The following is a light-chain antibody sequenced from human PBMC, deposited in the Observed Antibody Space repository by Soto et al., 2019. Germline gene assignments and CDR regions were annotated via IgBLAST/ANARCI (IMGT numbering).Light chain of an antibody. V-gene: IGKV3-11*01. Sequence: ETVSTQSPGTLSLSPGERATLSCRTSQNVDVYVAWYQQKPGQAPRLLIYDASNRAAGIPARFSGSGSGTDFTLTIGSLEPEDFAVYYCQQRKYWPPLTFGGGTKVE. J-gene: IGKJ4*01. CDR1: QNVDVY. CDR3: QQRKYWPPLT. CDR2: DAS.